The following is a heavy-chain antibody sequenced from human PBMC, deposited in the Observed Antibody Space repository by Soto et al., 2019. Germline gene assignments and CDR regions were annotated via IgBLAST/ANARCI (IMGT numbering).Heavy chain of an antibody. CDR2: ISSDGETK. V-gene: IGHV3-30*18. J-gene: IGHJ4*02. CDR3: AKEVEVAGDLDY. D-gene: IGHD6-19*01. CDR1: GFTFSTYV. Sequence: LRLSCVASGFTFSTYVIHWVRQAPGKGLEWVGVISSDGETKYYADSVKGRFTISRDNSKNTMYLQMASLRPEDTAVYYCAKEVEVAGDLDYWGQGTLVTVSS.